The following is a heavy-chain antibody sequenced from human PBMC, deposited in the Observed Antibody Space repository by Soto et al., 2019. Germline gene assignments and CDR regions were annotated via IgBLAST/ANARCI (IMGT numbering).Heavy chain of an antibody. CDR1: GLTFSSYA. CDR3: AKDNWNDALSWFDP. D-gene: IGHD1-20*01. Sequence: GGSLRLSCAASGLTFSSYAMNWVRQTPVKGLEWVSAISGSGDSTYYADSVKGRFTISRDNSKNTLSLQMNSLRAEDTAVYYCAKDNWNDALSWFDPWGQGTLVTVSS. V-gene: IGHV3-23*01. CDR2: ISGSGDST. J-gene: IGHJ5*02.